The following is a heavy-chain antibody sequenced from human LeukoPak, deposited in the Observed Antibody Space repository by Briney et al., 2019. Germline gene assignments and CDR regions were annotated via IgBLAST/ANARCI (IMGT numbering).Heavy chain of an antibody. Sequence: PGGSLRLSCAASGFTFSSYAMHWVRQAPGKGLEWVAVISYDGSNKYYADSVKGRFTISRDNAKNSLYLQMNSLRAEDTALYYCAKGLRGYSYGYASYYFDYWGQGTLVTVSS. CDR2: ISYDGSNK. CDR1: GFTFSSYA. J-gene: IGHJ4*02. CDR3: AKGLRGYSYGYASYYFDY. D-gene: IGHD5-18*01. V-gene: IGHV3-30-3*01.